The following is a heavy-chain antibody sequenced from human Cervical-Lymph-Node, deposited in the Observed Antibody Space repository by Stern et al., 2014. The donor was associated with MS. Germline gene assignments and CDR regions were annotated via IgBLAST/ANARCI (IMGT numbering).Heavy chain of an antibody. D-gene: IGHD6-6*01. CDR2: IYTKTGNP. V-gene: IGHV7-4-1*02. Sequence: QMQLVQSGSELKKPGASVKVSCKASGYNLTTFAINWVRQAPGQGLEWIGWIYTKTGNPTFAQGFTIRFVFSLEASINTAYLQIISLKAEDSAVYYCATWGAGSSPPLFYWGQGTLVTVSS. CDR3: ATWGAGSSPPLFY. CDR1: GYNLTTFA. J-gene: IGHJ4*02.